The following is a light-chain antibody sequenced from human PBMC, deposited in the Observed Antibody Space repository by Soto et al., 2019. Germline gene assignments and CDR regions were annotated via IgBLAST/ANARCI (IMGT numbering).Light chain of an antibody. CDR1: QDISNY. V-gene: IGKV1-33*01. CDR2: DAS. CDR3: QQYDNLPL. J-gene: IGKJ4*01. Sequence: DIQMTQSPSSLSASLGDRVTITCQASQDISNYLNWYQQKPGKAPKLLIYDASNLETGDPSRFSGSGSGTDFTFTISSLQPEDIATYYCQQYDNLPLFGGGTKVDIK.